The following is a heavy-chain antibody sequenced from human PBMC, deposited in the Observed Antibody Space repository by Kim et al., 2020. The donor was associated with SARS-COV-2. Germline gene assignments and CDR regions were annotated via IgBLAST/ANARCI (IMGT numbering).Heavy chain of an antibody. CDR2: ISSDGNNE. V-gene: IGHV3-30-3*01. Sequence: GGSLRLSCAASGFILRTFTMHWVRQAPVKGLEWVALISSDGNNEYYADSMKGRFTISRDTSENTLYLQMNSLRPEDTATYYCTSESDALDIWGQGTMVT. CDR1: GFILRTFT. J-gene: IGHJ3*02. CDR3: TSESDALDI.